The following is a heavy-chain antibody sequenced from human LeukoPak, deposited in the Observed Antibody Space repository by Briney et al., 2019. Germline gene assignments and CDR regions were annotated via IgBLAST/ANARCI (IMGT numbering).Heavy chain of an antibody. CDR1: GFTFSSYG. D-gene: IGHD3-3*01. J-gene: IGHJ3*02. V-gene: IGHV3-53*01. Sequence: GGSLRLSCAASGFTFSSYGMHWVRQAPGKGLEWVSVIYSGGSTYYADSVKGRFTISRDNSKNTLYLQMNSLRAEDTAVYYCARAVLRFAWDIWGQGTMVTVSS. CDR2: IYSGGST. CDR3: ARAVLRFAWDI.